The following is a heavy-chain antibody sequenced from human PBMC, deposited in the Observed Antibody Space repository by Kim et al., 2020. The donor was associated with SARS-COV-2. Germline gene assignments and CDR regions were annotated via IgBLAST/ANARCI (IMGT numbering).Heavy chain of an antibody. CDR2: TDTDGRIT. CDR3: AKDLSVSQDR. D-gene: IGHD3-22*01. Sequence: GGSLRLSCVASGFTFSNYWMHWVRQAPGKGLVGVARTDTDGRITNYADFVEGRFTISRDNARHTLYLPLNSLRVEDTAVYYCAKDLSVSQDRWGHGT. CDR1: GFTFSNYW. V-gene: IGHV3-74*01. J-gene: IGHJ3*01.